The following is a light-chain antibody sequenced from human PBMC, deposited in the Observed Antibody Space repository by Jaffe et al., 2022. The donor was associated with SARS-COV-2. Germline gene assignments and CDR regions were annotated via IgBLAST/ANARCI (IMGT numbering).Light chain of an antibody. CDR3: SSYTSSSDWV. CDR1: SSDVGIYNY. V-gene: IGLV2-14*03. CDR2: DVS. Sequence: QSALTQPASVSGSPGQSITISCTGTSSDVGIYNYVSWYQHHPGKAPKLMIYDVSNRPSGVSNRFSGSKSGNTASLTISGLQAEDEADYYCSSYTSSSDWVFGGGTKVTVL. J-gene: IGLJ3*02.